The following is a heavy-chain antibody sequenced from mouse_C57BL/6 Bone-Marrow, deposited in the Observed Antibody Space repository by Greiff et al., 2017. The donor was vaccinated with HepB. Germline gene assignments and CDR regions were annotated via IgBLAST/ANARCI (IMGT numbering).Heavy chain of an antibody. CDR2: ISYDGSN. D-gene: IGHD2-1*01. Sequence: EVQLQESGPGLVKPSQSLSLTCSVTGYSITSGYYWNWIRQFPGNKLEWMGYISYDGSNNYNPSLKNRISITRDTSKNQFFLKLNSMTTEDTATYYCARGAIYYGNSWFAYWGQGTLVTVSA. CDR1: GYSITSGYY. J-gene: IGHJ3*01. CDR3: ARGAIYYGNSWFAY. V-gene: IGHV3-6*01.